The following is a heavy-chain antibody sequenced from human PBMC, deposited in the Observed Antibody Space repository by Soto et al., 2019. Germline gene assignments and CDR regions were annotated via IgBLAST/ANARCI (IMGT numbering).Heavy chain of an antibody. CDR3: ARFLGGAGSYYDGQNYNYYNGMDV. CDR1: GGPYNSLA. CDR2: IIPVFGTA. D-gene: IGHD3-10*01. J-gene: IGHJ6*01. V-gene: IGHV1-69*13. Sequence: GGSVKVYFKASGGPYNSLAISLVRQAPGQGLEWIRGIIPVFGTATYAQKFKGRVTITAEESTSTAYMELSSLTSEDTAVYYCARFLGGAGSYYDGQNYNYYNGMDVWGQGTTVTVSS.